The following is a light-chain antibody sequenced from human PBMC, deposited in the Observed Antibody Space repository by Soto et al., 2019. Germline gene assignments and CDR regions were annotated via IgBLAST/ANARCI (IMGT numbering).Light chain of an antibody. J-gene: IGLJ3*02. CDR3: SSYRGNYNWV. Sequence: QSALTQPPSASGSPGQSVTISCTGTSSDVGAHNFVSWYQHHPGKAPKLTIYEVNRRPSGVPDRFSGSKSGSTASLTVSGLQPEDEADYYCSSYRGNYNWVFGGGTKLTVL. CDR1: SSDVGAHNF. CDR2: EVN. V-gene: IGLV2-8*01.